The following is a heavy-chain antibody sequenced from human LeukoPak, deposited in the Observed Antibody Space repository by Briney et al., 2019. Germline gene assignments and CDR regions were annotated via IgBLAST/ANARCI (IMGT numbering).Heavy chain of an antibody. J-gene: IGHJ4*02. V-gene: IGHV3-21*04. CDR2: ISSSSSYI. Sequence: PGGSLRLSCGASGFTFSSYSMNWVRQAPGKGLEWVSSISSSSSYIYYADSVKGRFTISRDNSKNTLYLQMNSLRAEDTAVYYCAKDYGDYWCDYWGQGTLVTVSS. D-gene: IGHD4-17*01. CDR1: GFTFSSYS. CDR3: AKDYGDYWCDY.